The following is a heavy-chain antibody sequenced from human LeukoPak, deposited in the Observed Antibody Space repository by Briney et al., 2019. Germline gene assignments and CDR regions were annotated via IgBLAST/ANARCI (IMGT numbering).Heavy chain of an antibody. Sequence: ASVKVSCKASGYTFTGYYMHWVRQAPGQGLEWMGWINPNSGGTNCAQKFQDKVTMTRDTSITTAYIELRSLTSDDTAIYYCARIYGWTTSGTYELTDYWGQGTLVTVSS. D-gene: IGHD1-26*01. V-gene: IGHV1-2*02. J-gene: IGHJ4*02. CDR3: ARIYGWTTSGTYELTDY. CDR1: GYTFTGYY. CDR2: INPNSGGT.